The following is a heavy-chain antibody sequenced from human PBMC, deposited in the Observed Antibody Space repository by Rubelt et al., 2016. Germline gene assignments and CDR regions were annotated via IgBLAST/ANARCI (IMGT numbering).Heavy chain of an antibody. J-gene: IGHJ6*03. Sequence: QVQLQQWGAGLLKPSETLSLTCAVYGGFFSGYYWSWIRQPPGKGLEWVGETHHSGKTNYNPSLKSRVTISKDMSESRLSLKVTSVTVADTAVDYCARVYCSSTSCVRGRLYSSYYYYMDVWGKGTTVTVSS. CDR3: ARVYCSSTSCVRGRLYSSYYYYMDV. D-gene: IGHD2-2*01. V-gene: IGHV4-34*01. CDR1: GGFFSGYY. CDR2: THHSGKT.